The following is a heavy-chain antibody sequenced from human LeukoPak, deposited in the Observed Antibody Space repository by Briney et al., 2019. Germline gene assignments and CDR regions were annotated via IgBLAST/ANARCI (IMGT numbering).Heavy chain of an antibody. CDR3: ASWGSGYYYSVDY. Sequence: SETLSLTCAVYGGSFSGYYWSWIRRPPGKGLEWIGEINHSGSTNYNPSLKSRVTISVDTSKNQFSLELSSVTAADTAVYYCASWGSGYYYSVDYWGQGTLVTVSS. J-gene: IGHJ4*02. CDR1: GGSFSGYY. CDR2: INHSGST. D-gene: IGHD3-22*01. V-gene: IGHV4-34*01.